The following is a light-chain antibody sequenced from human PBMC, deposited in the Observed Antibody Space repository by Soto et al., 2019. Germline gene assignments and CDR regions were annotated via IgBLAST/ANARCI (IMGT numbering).Light chain of an antibody. CDR2: ETS. Sequence: EIVLTQSPGTLSLSPGERATLSCRASQSVSDSHLAWYQQKPGQAPSLLIYETSSRATGIPDRFRGSGSGTEFALPITRVEPEDVSMYFCQQYGSSPGTFGQGTKVEI. V-gene: IGKV3-20*01. CDR3: QQYGSSPGT. J-gene: IGKJ1*01. CDR1: QSVSDSH.